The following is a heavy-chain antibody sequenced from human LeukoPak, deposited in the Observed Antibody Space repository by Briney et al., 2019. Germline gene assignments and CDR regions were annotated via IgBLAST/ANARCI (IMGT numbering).Heavy chain of an antibody. J-gene: IGHJ4*02. D-gene: IGHD2-2*01. CDR2: IYTSGST. CDR3: ARGGFVVVPEYYFDY. Sequence: SETLSLTCTVSGGSISSGSHYWSWIRQPAGKGLEWIGRIYTSGSTNYNPSLKSRVTISVDTSKNQFSLKLSSVTAADTAVYYCARGGFVVVPEYYFDYWGQGTLVTVSS. V-gene: IGHV4-61*02. CDR1: GGSISSGSHY.